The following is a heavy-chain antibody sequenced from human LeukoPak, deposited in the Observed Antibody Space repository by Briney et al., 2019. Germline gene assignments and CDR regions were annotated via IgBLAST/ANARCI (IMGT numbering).Heavy chain of an antibody. D-gene: IGHD5-24*01. CDR3: ARRIQGMAPYYFDY. CDR2: ISGSGGST. CDR1: GFTFSSYA. J-gene: IGHJ4*02. V-gene: IGHV3-23*01. Sequence: PGGSLRLSCAASGFTFSSYAMSWVRQAPGKGLEWVSAISGSGGSTYYADSVKGRFTISRDNAKNTLYLQMNGLRAEDTAVYYCARRIQGMAPYYFDYWGQGTLVTVSS.